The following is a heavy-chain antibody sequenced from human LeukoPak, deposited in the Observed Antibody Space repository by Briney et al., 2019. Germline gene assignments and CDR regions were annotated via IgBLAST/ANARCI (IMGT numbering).Heavy chain of an antibody. CDR2: IYRSGTT. D-gene: IGHD3-22*01. V-gene: IGHV4-38-2*02. CDR3: ARSLTTYYYDTSGPGDAFDI. CDR1: SFSISSGYY. J-gene: IGHJ3*02. Sequence: KPSETLSLTCTVSSFSISSGYYWGWIRQPPGKGLEWLGSIYRSGTTYYNPSLKSRVTISVDTSNNQFSLKTSSVTAADTAVYYCARSLTTYYYDTSGPGDAFDIWGQGTMVTVSS.